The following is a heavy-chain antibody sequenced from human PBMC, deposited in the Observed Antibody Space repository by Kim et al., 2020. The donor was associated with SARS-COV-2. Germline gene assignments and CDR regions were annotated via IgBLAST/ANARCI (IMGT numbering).Heavy chain of an antibody. D-gene: IGHD4-17*01. V-gene: IGHV4-59*01. CDR3: ARRYGDYENGMDV. Sequence: YPPSLKSRVTISVATSKNQFSLKLSSVTAADTAVYYCARRYGDYENGMDVWGQGTTVTVSS. J-gene: IGHJ6*02.